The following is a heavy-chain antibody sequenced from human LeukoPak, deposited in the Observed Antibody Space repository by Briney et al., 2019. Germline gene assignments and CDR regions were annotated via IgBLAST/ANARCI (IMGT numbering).Heavy chain of an antibody. CDR2: IRYDGSNK. Sequence: GGSLRLSCAASGFTFSSYGMHWVRQAPGKGLEWVAFIRYDGSNKYYADSVKGRFTISRDNSKNTLYLQMNSLRAEDTAVYYCAKDRSGLPAAYPQEFDYWGQGTLVTVSS. J-gene: IGHJ4*02. D-gene: IGHD2-2*01. V-gene: IGHV3-30*02. CDR3: AKDRSGLPAAYPQEFDY. CDR1: GFTFSSYG.